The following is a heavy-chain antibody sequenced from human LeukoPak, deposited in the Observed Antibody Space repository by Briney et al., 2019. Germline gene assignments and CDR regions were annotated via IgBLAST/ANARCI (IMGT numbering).Heavy chain of an antibody. CDR3: ARDRDGMGV. CDR1: GGSITSDNW. V-gene: IGHV4-4*02. CDR2: IYHSGST. J-gene: IGHJ6*02. Sequence: PSGTLSLTCAVSGGSITSDNWWTWVRQPPGKGRDGIGAIYHSGSTDYNPSLNSRVTIAVDKSKDQFSLRLNSVTAADTAVYFCARDRDGMGVWGQGTTVTVS.